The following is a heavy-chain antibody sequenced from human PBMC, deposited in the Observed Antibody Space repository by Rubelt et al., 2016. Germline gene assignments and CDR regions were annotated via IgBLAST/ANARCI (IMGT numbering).Heavy chain of an antibody. CDR2: IDHRGTT. CDR1: GGSFSGYL. V-gene: IGHV4-34*02. Sequence: QVQLQQWGAGLLKASETLSRTCAVYGGSFSGYLWSWVRQPPGKGLEWIGEIDHRGTTNYNPTLKSRVTVSVAASKNQISPNVKCGTAADRAVYLCAGLNPGMTLLYYYYRDVWGKGTTVIVSS. CDR3: AGLNPGMTLLYYYYRDV. J-gene: IGHJ6*03. D-gene: IGHD1-14*01.